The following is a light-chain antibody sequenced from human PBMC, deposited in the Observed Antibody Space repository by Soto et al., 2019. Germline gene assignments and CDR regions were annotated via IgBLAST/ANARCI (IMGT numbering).Light chain of an antibody. CDR2: DES. Sequence: ELVLTQFPATLSLSPWERATLSCRASQSVSSYLAWYQQKTGQAPRLLIYDESNRATGIPARFSGSGSGTELTLTISSLQSEDFAVYYCQKYTNWPKTCGQGTKVDIK. V-gene: IGKV3-11*01. J-gene: IGKJ1*01. CDR3: QKYTNWPKT. CDR1: QSVSSY.